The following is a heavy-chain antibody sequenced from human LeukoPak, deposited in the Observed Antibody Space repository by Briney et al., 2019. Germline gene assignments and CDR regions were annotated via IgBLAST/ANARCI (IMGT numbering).Heavy chain of an antibody. V-gene: IGHV3-21*01. D-gene: IGHD6-6*01. J-gene: IGHJ6*03. CDR3: ARDRSSVGMEEDYYYMDV. Sequence: PGGSLRLSCAASGSTFSTYSMNWVRQAPGKGLEWVSSISSSSSYRYYADSVKGRFTISRDNAKNSLYLQMNSLRAEDTAVYYCARDRSSVGMEEDYYYMDVWGKGTTVTVSS. CDR1: GSTFSTYS. CDR2: ISSSSSYR.